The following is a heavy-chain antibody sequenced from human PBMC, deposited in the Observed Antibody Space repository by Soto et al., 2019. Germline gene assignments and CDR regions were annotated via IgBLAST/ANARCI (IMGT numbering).Heavy chain of an antibody. CDR2: ISYAGSNK. CDR1: GFTFSSYG. V-gene: IGHV3-30*18. Sequence: QVQLVESGGGVVQPGRSLRLSCAASGFTFSSYGMHWVRQAPGKGLEWVAVISYAGSNKYYADSVKGRFTISRDNSKNTLYLQMNSLRAEDTAVYYCAKDLGGVIVIPGFFDYWGQGTLVTVSS. D-gene: IGHD3-16*02. J-gene: IGHJ4*02. CDR3: AKDLGGVIVIPGFFDY.